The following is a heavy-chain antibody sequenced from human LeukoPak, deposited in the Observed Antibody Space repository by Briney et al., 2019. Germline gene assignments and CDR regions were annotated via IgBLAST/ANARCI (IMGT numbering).Heavy chain of an antibody. CDR2: ISGSGGST. V-gene: IGHV3-23*01. D-gene: IGHD3-3*01. Sequence: GGSLRLSCAASGFTFSSYAMSWVRQAPGKGLEWVSAISGSGGSTYCADSVKGRFTISRDNSKNTLYLQMNSLRAEDTAVYYCAKVRFWSGNYYYYYMDVWGKGTTVTVSS. J-gene: IGHJ6*03. CDR1: GFTFSSYA. CDR3: AKVRFWSGNYYYYYMDV.